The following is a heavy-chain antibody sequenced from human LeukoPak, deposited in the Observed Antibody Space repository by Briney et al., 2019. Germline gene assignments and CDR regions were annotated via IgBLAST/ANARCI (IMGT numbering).Heavy chain of an antibody. J-gene: IGHJ4*02. Sequence: HPGRSLRLSCAASGFTFSSYAMHWVRQAPGKGLEWVAVISYDGSNKYYADSVKGRFTISRDNSKNTLYLQMNSLRAEDTAVYYCARALGVHGYFDYWGQGTLVTVSS. V-gene: IGHV3-30-3*01. D-gene: IGHD5/OR15-5a*01. CDR2: ISYDGSNK. CDR1: GFTFSSYA. CDR3: ARALGVHGYFDY.